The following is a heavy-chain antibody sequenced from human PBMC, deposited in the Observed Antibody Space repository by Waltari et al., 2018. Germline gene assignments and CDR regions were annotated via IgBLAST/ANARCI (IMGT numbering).Heavy chain of an antibody. D-gene: IGHD2-21*01. CDR1: GFTFSDYW. CDR2: VNSAGTGS. CDR3: ARDTPGDGIDY. J-gene: IGHJ4*02. V-gene: IGHV3-74*01. Sequence: EVQLVESGGGLVQPGGSLRLPCAASGFTFSDYWMHWVRQVPGKGLLWVSHVNSAGTGSSYADSVKGRFTISRDNARNILYLQMNSLTVEDTAVYYCARDTPGDGIDYWGQGTLVTVSP.